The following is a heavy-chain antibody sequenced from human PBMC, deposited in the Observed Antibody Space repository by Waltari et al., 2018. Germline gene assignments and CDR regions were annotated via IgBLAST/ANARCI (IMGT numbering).Heavy chain of an antibody. J-gene: IGHJ4*02. CDR2: IRSKAYGGTT. CDR3: TRDASLDFWSGYYYFDY. D-gene: IGHD3-3*01. Sequence: VQLVESGGGLVQPGRSLRLSCTASGFTFGDYAMSWVRQAPGKGLEWVGFIRSKAYGGTTEYAASVKGRFTISRDDSKSIAYLQMNSLKTEDTAVYYCTRDASLDFWSGYYYFDYWGQGTLVTVSS. CDR1: GFTFGDYA. V-gene: IGHV3-49*04.